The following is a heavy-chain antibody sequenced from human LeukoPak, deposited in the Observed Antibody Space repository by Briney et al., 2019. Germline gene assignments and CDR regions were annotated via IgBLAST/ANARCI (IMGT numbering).Heavy chain of an antibody. J-gene: IGHJ6*03. CDR1: GYTFTGYY. V-gene: IGHV1-2*02. CDR3: ARVGRRSSGWSVDYYYYYMDV. CDR2: INPNSGGT. Sequence: ASVKVSCKASGYTFTGYYMHWVRQAPGQGLEWMGWINPNSGGTNYAQKFQGRVTMTRDTSISTAYMELSRLRSDDTAVYYCARVGRRSSGWSVDYYYYYMDVWGKGTTVTVSS. D-gene: IGHD6-19*01.